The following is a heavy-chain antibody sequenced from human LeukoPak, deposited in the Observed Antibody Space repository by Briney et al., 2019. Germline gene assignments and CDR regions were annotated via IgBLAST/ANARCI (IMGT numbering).Heavy chain of an antibody. J-gene: IGHJ4*02. Sequence: GASVKVSCKASGYTFTGYYMHWVRQAPGQGLEWMGWINPNSGGTNYSQKFQGRVTMTRHTSITTAYMELSRLRSDDTAVYYCARGPQREAGTIHFDYWGQGTLVTVSS. CDR3: ARGPQREAGTIHFDY. V-gene: IGHV1-2*02. CDR1: GYTFTGYY. D-gene: IGHD6-19*01. CDR2: INPNSGGT.